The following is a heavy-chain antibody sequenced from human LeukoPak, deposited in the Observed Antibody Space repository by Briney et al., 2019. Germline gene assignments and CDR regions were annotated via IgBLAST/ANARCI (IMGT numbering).Heavy chain of an antibody. V-gene: IGHV3-48*01. D-gene: IGHD5-18*01. J-gene: IGHJ2*01. Sequence: GGSLRLSCAASGFTFSTYSLNWVRQFPGKGLEWVSYISSSSSTIYYADSVKGRFTISRDNAKNSLYLQMNSLRAEDTAVYYCARGGYSYGSLWYFDLWGRGTLVTVSS. CDR3: ARGGYSYGSLWYFDL. CDR1: GFTFSTYS. CDR2: ISSSSSTI.